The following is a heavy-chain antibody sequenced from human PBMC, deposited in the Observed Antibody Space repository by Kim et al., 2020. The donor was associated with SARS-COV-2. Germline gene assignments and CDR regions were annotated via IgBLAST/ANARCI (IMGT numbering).Heavy chain of an antibody. CDR1: GYTFTSYG. CDR2: ISAYNGNT. D-gene: IGHD2-2*01. V-gene: IGHV1-18*04. Sequence: ASVKVSCKASGYTFTSYGISWVRQAPGQGLEWMGWISAYNGNTNYAQKLQGRVTMTTDTSTSTAYMELRSLRSDDTAVYYCARELGYCSSTSCRGLDYWGQGTLVTVSS. J-gene: IGHJ4*02. CDR3: ARELGYCSSTSCRGLDY.